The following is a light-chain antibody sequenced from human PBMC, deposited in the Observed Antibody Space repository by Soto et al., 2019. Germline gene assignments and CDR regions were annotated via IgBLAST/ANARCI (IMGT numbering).Light chain of an antibody. CDR2: DAS. J-gene: IGKJ3*01. Sequence: DIQMTQSPSSLSASVGDRVTITCQASQEISNYLNWYQQKPGKAPKLLIYDASNLERGVPSRFNRSGHATHFPFTSSSGPAEDIAIYYCQQGPLGPGTKVDIK. V-gene: IGKV1-33*01. CDR3: QQGP. CDR1: QEISNY.